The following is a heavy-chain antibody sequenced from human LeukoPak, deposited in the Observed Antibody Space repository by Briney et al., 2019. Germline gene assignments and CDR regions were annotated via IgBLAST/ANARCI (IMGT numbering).Heavy chain of an antibody. CDR2: IIPIFDTA. V-gene: IGHV1-69*06. Sequence: GASVKVSCKASGGTFSSYAISWVRQAPGQGLEWMGGIIPIFDTANYAQKFQGRVTITADKSTSTAYMELSSLRSEDTAVYYCARARLSSSLRSLYYFEYWGQGTLVTVSS. CDR3: ARARLSSSLRSLYYFEY. CDR1: GGTFSSYA. J-gene: IGHJ4*02. D-gene: IGHD3-16*01.